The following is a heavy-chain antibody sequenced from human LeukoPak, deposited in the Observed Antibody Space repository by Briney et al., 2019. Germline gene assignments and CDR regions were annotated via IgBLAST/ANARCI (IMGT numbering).Heavy chain of an antibody. CDR2: IYYSGST. D-gene: IGHD3-22*01. Sequence: SETLSLTCTVSGGSISSSSYYWGWIRQPPGKGLEWIGSIYYSGSTYYNPSLKSRLTISVDTSKNQFSLKLSSVPAADTAVYYCARITYYYDSSGYYYSLKAGYFDYWGQGTLVTVSS. CDR1: GGSISSSSYY. J-gene: IGHJ4*02. V-gene: IGHV4-39*01. CDR3: ARITYYYDSSGYYYSLKAGYFDY.